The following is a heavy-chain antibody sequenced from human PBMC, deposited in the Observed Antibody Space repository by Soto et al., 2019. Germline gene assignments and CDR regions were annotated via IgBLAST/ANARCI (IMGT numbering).Heavy chain of an antibody. CDR3: AKDGRFGELSLYYFDY. V-gene: IGHV3-9*01. D-gene: IGHD3-10*01. CDR1: GFTFDDYA. CDR2: ISWNIGSI. J-gene: IGHJ4*02. Sequence: EVQLVESGGGLVQPGRSLRLSCAASGFTFDDYAMHWVRQAPGKGLEWVSGISWNIGSIGYADSVKGRFTISRNNAKNSLDLHMSSLRAEDTALYYCAKDGRFGELSLYYFDYWGQGTLVTVSS.